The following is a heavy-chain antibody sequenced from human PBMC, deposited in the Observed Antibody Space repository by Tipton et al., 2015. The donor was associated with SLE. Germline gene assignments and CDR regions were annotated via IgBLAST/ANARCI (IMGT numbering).Heavy chain of an antibody. D-gene: IGHD1-1*01. CDR3: ARESDWKGGPLDS. Sequence: QLVQSGGGLVQPGGSLRLSCAAPGFTFSSFWMTWVRQAPGKGLEWVSRINNDGSGTNYADSVKGRFTISRGNAKNTVSLEVHSLRVEDTALYYCARESDWKGGPLDSWGQGTLVTVSS. V-gene: IGHV3-74*01. J-gene: IGHJ5*01. CDR1: GFTFSSFW. CDR2: INNDGSGT.